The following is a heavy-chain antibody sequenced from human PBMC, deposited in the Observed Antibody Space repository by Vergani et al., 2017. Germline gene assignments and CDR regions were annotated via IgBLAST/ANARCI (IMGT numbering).Heavy chain of an antibody. Sequence: QVKLQESGPGLVKPSETLSLTCTVSGASVNTYYWSWIRQPPGKGLEWMGCVSFRGDTLYDPSVKGRMTISLNTSSNEFSLYLTSVAAADTAFYYCAGSRIYYCAGSPDYWGQGTLVTVSS. V-gene: IGHV4-59*02. D-gene: IGHD3-10*01. CDR1: GASVNTYY. CDR2: VSFRGDT. CDR3: AGSRIYYCAGSPDY. J-gene: IGHJ4*02.